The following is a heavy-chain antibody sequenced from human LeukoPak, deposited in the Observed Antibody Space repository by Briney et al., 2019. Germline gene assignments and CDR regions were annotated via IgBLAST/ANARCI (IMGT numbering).Heavy chain of an antibody. CDR3: ARDLVGRGLDAFDI. V-gene: IGHV7-4-1*02. CDR2: INTNTGNP. Sequence: ASVKVSCKASGYTFTSRALNWVRQAPGQGLEWMGWINTNTGNPTYAQGVTGRFLFSLDTSVSTAYLQISSLKADDTALYYCARDLVGRGLDAFDIWGQGTMVSVSS. J-gene: IGHJ3*02. CDR1: GYTFTSRA. D-gene: IGHD1-26*01.